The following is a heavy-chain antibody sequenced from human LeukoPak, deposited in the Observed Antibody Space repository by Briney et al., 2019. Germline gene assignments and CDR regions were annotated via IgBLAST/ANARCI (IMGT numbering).Heavy chain of an antibody. J-gene: IGHJ4*02. Sequence: SETLSLTCAVYGGSFSGYYWSWIRQPPGKGLEWIGEINHSGSTNYNPSLKSRVTISVETSKNQFSLKLSSVTAADTAVYYCARGRRYAKKHEFDYWGQGTLVTVSS. CDR2: INHSGST. CDR3: ARGRRYAKKHEFDY. V-gene: IGHV4-34*01. D-gene: IGHD3-16*01. CDR1: GGSFSGYY.